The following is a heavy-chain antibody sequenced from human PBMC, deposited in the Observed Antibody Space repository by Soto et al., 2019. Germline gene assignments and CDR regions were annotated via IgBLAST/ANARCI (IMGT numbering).Heavy chain of an antibody. CDR2: INPSGGRT. J-gene: IGHJ6*01. CDR3: ARDFPPSGSGSYVYYYGMDV. Sequence: ASVKVSCKASGYTFTSYYMHWVRQAPGQGLEWMGIINPSGGRTSYAQKFQGRVTMTRDTSTSTVYMELSSLRSEDTAVYYCARDFPPSGSGSYVYYYGMDVWGQGTTVTVSS. D-gene: IGHD3-10*01. V-gene: IGHV1-46*01. CDR1: GYTFTSYY.